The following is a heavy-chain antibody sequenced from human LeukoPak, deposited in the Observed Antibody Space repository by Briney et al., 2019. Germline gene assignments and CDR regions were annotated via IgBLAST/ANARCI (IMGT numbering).Heavy chain of an antibody. CDR1: GYSISSGYY. J-gene: IGHJ4*02. CDR3: ARGSAVGAAALLV. CDR2: IYHSGST. Sequence: SETLSLTCTVSGYSISSGYYWGWIRQPPGKGLEWIGSIYHSGSTYYNPSLKSRVTISVDTSKNQFSLKLSSVTAADTAVYYCARGSAVGAAALLVWGQGTLVTVSS. D-gene: IGHD6-13*01. V-gene: IGHV4-38-2*02.